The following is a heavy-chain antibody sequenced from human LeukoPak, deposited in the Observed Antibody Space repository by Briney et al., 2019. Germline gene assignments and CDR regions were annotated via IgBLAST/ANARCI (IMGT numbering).Heavy chain of an antibody. CDR3: ARAQDEYSSSRL. Sequence: PSETLPLTCAVSGYSISSGYYWGWIRQPPGKGLEWIGSIYHSRSTYYNPSLKSRVTISVDTSKNQFSLKVSSVTAADTAVYYCARAQDEYSSSRLWGQGTLVTVSS. CDR2: IYHSRST. CDR1: GYSISSGYY. V-gene: IGHV4-38-2*01. D-gene: IGHD6-13*01. J-gene: IGHJ4*02.